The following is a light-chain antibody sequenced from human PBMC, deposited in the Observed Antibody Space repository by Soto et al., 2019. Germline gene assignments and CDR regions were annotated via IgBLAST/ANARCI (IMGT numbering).Light chain of an antibody. V-gene: IGLV2-14*03. CDR2: DVS. Sequence: QSALTQPASVSGSPGQSITISCTGTSSDIGSYNYVSWYQQHPGRAPKLMTYDVSYWPSGVSNRFSGSKSGNTASLTISGLQAEDEADYYCSSFTSSTTWVFGGGTKVTVL. CDR1: SSDIGSYNY. CDR3: SSFTSSTTWV. J-gene: IGLJ3*02.